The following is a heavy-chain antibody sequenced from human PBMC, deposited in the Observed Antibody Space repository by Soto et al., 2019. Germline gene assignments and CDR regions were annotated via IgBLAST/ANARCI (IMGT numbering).Heavy chain of an antibody. D-gene: IGHD6-19*01. Sequence: QVHLVESGGGVVQPGRSLRLSCAASVFTFSTTGMHWVRQAPGKGLEWVAMISHDGGVKHYTDSVKGRFTISRDTSNNTVYLQMNSLRPEDTAMYHCAKDLYGAGWYNYFDPWGQGTLVTVSS. V-gene: IGHV3-30*18. J-gene: IGHJ5*02. CDR3: AKDLYGAGWYNYFDP. CDR2: ISHDGGVK. CDR1: VFTFSTTG.